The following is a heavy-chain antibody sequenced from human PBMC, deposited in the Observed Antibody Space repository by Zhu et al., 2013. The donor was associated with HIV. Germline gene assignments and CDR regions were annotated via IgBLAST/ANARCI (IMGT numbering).Heavy chain of an antibody. D-gene: IGHD3-3*01. CDR2: IIPIFGTA. V-gene: IGHV1-69*01. CDR1: GYTFTSYG. CDR3: ATGRYYDFWSGYLVNWFDP. Sequence: QVQLVQSGAEVKKPGSSVKVSCKASGYTFTSYGISWVRQAPGQGLEWMGGIIPIFGTANYAQKFQGRVTITADESTSTAYMELSSLRSEDTAVYYCATGRYYDFWSGYLVNWFDPWGQGTLVTVSS. J-gene: IGHJ5*02.